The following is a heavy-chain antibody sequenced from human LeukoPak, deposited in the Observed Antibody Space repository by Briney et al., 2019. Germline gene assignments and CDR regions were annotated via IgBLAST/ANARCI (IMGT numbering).Heavy chain of an antibody. CDR1: GGSINSSSYY. CDR3: ARHRNAGIHSSSSGVWFDP. V-gene: IGHV4-39*01. Sequence: SETLSLTCTVSGGSINSSSYYWGWIRQPPGKGLEWIGSIYYSGSTYYNPSLKSRVTISVDTSKNQFSLKLSSVTAADTAVYYCARHRNAGIHSSSSGVWFDPWGQGTLVTVSS. J-gene: IGHJ5*02. CDR2: IYYSGST. D-gene: IGHD6-6*01.